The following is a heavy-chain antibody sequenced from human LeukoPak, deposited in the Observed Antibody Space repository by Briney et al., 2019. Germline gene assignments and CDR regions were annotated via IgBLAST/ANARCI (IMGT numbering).Heavy chain of an antibody. V-gene: IGHV3-53*04. CDR3: AREVMAKRRAFDI. CDR2: SYSDDRT. Sequence: AGSLRFSGAASGFTACNNYMIWVRQAPGQGLMGVSVSYSDDRTYHADSVKGRFTISRPTSKKTLYLQMNSLRAEDTAVYYCAREVMAKRRAFDIWGQGTVVTVSS. CDR1: GFTACNNY. D-gene: IGHD2-8*01. J-gene: IGHJ3*02.